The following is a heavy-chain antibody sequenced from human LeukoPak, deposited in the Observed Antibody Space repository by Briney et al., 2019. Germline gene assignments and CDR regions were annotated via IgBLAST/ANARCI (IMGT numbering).Heavy chain of an antibody. Sequence: SVKVSCKASGGTFSSYAISWVRQAPGQGLEWMGGIIPIFGTANYAQKFQGRVTITADESTRTAYMELSSLRSEDTAVYYCARGLTPVVTFGAFDIWGQGTMVTVSS. CDR3: ARGLTPVVTFGAFDI. CDR1: GGTFSSYA. D-gene: IGHD2-21*02. CDR2: IIPIFGTA. J-gene: IGHJ3*02. V-gene: IGHV1-69*13.